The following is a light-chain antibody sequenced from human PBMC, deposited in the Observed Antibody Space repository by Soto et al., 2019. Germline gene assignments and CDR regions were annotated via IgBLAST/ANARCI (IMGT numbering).Light chain of an antibody. CDR3: QQYYSTPWT. V-gene: IGKV4-1*01. CDR1: LSVLYSSNNKNY. Sequence: DIVMTQSPDSLAVSLGERATINCKSSLSVLYSSNNKNYLAWYQEKPGQPPKLLIYWASTRESGVPDRFSGSGSGTDFTLTISSLQAEDVAVYYCQQYYSTPWTFGQATKVEIK. J-gene: IGKJ1*01. CDR2: WAS.